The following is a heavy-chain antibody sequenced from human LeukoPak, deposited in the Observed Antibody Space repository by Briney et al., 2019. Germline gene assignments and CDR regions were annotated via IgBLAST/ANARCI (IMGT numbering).Heavy chain of an antibody. J-gene: IGHJ4*02. CDR1: GGTFSSYA. D-gene: IGHD3-10*01. Sequence: SVKVSCKASGGTFSSYAVSWVRQAPGQGLEWMGRIIPILGIANYAQKFQGRVTITADKSTSTAYMELSSLRSEDTAVYYCARQTKEKYYYGSGSYYTFDYWGQGTLVTVSS. CDR2: IIPILGIA. CDR3: ARQTKEKYYYGSGSYYTFDY. V-gene: IGHV1-69*04.